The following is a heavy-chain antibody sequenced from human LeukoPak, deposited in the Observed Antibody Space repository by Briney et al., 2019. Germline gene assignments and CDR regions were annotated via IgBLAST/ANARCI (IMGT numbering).Heavy chain of an antibody. V-gene: IGHV3-23*01. J-gene: IGHJ4*02. CDR1: GFTFSSYA. Sequence: GGSLRLSCAASGFTFSSYAMSWVRQAPGKGLEWVSAISGSGGSTYYADSVKGRFTISRDNSKNTLYLQMNSLRAEDTAVYYCAKMEGSYGDYNYFDYWGQGTLVTVSS. CDR3: AKMEGSYGDYNYFDY. CDR2: ISGSGGST. D-gene: IGHD4-17*01.